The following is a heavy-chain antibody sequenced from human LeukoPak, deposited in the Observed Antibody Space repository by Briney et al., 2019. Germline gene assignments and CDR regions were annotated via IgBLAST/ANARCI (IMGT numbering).Heavy chain of an antibody. CDR3: ARLGSSHGYNWGDL. J-gene: IGHJ5*02. Sequence: GESLKISCNSSGYIYTSYWIGWVRQMPGKGLEWMGISPSYQGQVTISADKSISTAYLQWSSLKASDTAMYYCARLGSSHGYNWGDLWGQGTLVTVSS. CDR1: GYIYTSYW. D-gene: IGHD5-24*01. V-gene: IGHV5-51*01.